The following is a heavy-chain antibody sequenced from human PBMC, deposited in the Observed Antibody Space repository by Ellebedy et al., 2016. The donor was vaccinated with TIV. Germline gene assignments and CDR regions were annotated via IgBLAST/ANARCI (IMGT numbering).Heavy chain of an antibody. J-gene: IGHJ4*02. CDR1: GFTFISYA. Sequence: GGSLRLSXAASGFTFISYAMSWVRQAPGKGLEWVAVISHDGSKTYYTDSVKGRFTISRDDSKNTLYLQMNSLRAEDTAVYYCAREYYYDRSASPSFYFDYWGQGTLVTVSS. CDR3: AREYYYDRSASPSFYFDY. V-gene: IGHV3-30-3*01. D-gene: IGHD3-22*01. CDR2: ISHDGSKT.